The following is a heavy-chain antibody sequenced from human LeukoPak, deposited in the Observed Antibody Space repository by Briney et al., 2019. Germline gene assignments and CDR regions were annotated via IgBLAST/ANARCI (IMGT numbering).Heavy chain of an antibody. CDR1: GGSISDISYY. CDR3: VKSGGYGLIDY. V-gene: IGHV4-39*01. CDR2: IHYTGST. Sequence: SETLSLTCTVSGGSISDISYYWGWIRQPPGKDLEWIGGIHYTGSTYYNASLQSRVTISIDMSKNQFSLRLSSVTAADTAMYYCVKSGGYGLIDYWGQGTLVTVSS. J-gene: IGHJ4*02. D-gene: IGHD6-19*01.